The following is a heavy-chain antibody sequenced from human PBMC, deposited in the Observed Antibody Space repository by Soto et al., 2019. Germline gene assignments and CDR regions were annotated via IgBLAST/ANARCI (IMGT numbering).Heavy chain of an antibody. CDR1: GGTFSSYA. D-gene: IGHD2-15*01. J-gene: IGHJ1*01. CDR3: ARTGDRGGDYFQH. CDR2: IIPIFGTA. Sequence: ASVKVSCKASGGTFSSYAISWVRQAPGQGLEWKGGIIPIFGTANYAQKFQGRVTITADESTSTAYMELSSLRSEDTAVYYCARTGDRGGDYFQHWGQGTLVTVSS. V-gene: IGHV1-69*13.